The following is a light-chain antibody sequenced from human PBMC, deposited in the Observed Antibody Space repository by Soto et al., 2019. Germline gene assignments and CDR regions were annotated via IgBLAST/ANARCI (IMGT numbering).Light chain of an antibody. CDR2: EVS. CDR1: STDFVSYNR. Sequence: QSALTQPPYVSGSPGQSVTISCTGTSTDFVSYNRVSCYQQPPGTAPKLMIYEVSKRPSGVPDRFSGSKSGNTASLTISGLQAADEADYYCSLYTSENAYVFGTGTKVTVL. J-gene: IGLJ1*01. V-gene: IGLV2-18*01. CDR3: SLYTSENAYV.